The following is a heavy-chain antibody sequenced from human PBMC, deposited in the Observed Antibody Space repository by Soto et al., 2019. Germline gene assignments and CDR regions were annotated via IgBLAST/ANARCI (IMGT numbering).Heavy chain of an antibody. J-gene: IGHJ6*02. D-gene: IGHD3-22*01. CDR3: ARVPIYDSSGPYGMDV. Sequence: LRLSCAASGFTFSSYAMSWVRQAPGKGLEWVSAISGNGGSTYYADSVKGRFTISRDNSKNTLYLQMNSLRAEDTAVYYCARVPIYDSSGPYGMDVWGQGTTVTVSS. V-gene: IGHV3-23*01. CDR2: ISGNGGST. CDR1: GFTFSSYA.